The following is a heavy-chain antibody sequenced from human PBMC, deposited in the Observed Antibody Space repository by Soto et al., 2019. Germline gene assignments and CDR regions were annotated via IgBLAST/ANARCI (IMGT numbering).Heavy chain of an antibody. J-gene: IGHJ5*02. CDR1: GYTFSSYA. V-gene: IGHV1-3*01. CDR2: INAGNGDT. CDR3: ARDRVVGATLMRWFDP. D-gene: IGHD1-26*01. Sequence: GASVKVSCKASGYTFSSYAIHWVRQAPGQRLEWTGWINAGNGDTKYSQKFQGRVIITRDTSASTAYMELSSLRSEDTAVYYCARDRVVGATLMRWFDPWGQGTLVTVSS.